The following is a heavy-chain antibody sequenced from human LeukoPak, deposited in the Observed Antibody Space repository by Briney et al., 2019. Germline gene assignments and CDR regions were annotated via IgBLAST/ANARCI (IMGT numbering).Heavy chain of an antibody. CDR1: GFTFSNNW. V-gene: IGHV3-7*01. D-gene: IGHD1-26*01. CDR3: ARERTDFGSLRGDFDY. Sequence: GGSLRLSCAASGFTFSNNWMSWVRQAPGKGPEWLTNIKEDGSEKYYVDSVEGRFTISRDNAKNSLFLQMNSLRAEDTAVYYCARERTDFGSLRGDFDYWGQGTLVTVSS. J-gene: IGHJ4*02. CDR2: IKEDGSEK.